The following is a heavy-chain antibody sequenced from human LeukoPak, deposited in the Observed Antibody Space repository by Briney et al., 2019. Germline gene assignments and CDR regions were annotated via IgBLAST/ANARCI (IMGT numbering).Heavy chain of an antibody. CDR1: GGFISSYY. V-gene: IGHV4-59*08. J-gene: IGHJ4*02. D-gene: IGHD3-10*01. CDR2: IYYSGST. Sequence: SETLSLTCTVSGGFISSYYWSWIRQPPGKGLEWIGYIYYSGSTNYNPSLKSRVTISVDTSKNQLSLKLSSVTAADTAVYYCARHRYYYGSGSLAYFDYWGQGTLVTVSS. CDR3: ARHRYYYGSGSLAYFDY.